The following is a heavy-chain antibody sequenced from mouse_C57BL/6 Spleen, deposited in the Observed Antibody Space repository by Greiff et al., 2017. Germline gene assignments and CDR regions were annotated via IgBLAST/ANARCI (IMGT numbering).Heavy chain of an antibody. V-gene: IGHV1-9*01. CDR2: IFPGGGST. J-gene: IGHJ2*01. D-gene: IGHD2-14*01. CDR1: GYTFTGYW. CDR3: ARWEGNFDC. Sequence: QVQLKESGAELMKPGASVKLSCKATGYTFTGYWIAWVKQRPGHGLEWIGAIFPGGGSTNYNDKFKGKATFTAETSSNTAYMQLSSLTTEDSAIDYCARWEGNFDCWGKGTTLTVAS.